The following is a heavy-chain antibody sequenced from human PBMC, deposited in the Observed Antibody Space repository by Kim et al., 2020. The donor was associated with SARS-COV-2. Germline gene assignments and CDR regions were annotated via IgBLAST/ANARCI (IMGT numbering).Heavy chain of an antibody. CDR1: GFTISSYS. Sequence: GGSLRLSCAASGFTISSYSMNWVRQAPGKGLEWVSSISSSSSYIYYADSVKGRFTISRDNAKNSLYLQMNSLRAEDTAVYYCARDLWPETYYYDSSGYAGWGQGALVSVSS. D-gene: IGHD3-22*01. V-gene: IGHV3-21*01. J-gene: IGHJ4*02. CDR3: ARDLWPETYYYDSSGYAG. CDR2: ISSSSSYI.